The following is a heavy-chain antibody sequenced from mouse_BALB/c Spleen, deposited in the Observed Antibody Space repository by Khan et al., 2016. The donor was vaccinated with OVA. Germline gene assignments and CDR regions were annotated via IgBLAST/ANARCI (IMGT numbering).Heavy chain of an antibody. CDR1: GYSITSDYA. Sequence: EVQLVESGPGLVKPSQSLSLTCTVTGYSITSDYAWNWIRQFPGNKLEWMGYISSTGSTSYNPSLKSRISITRDTSKNQFFLQLKSVTTEDTATYYCARSLYYSYGYAFDFWGLGTSVTVSS. D-gene: IGHD2-12*01. CDR2: ISSTGST. J-gene: IGHJ4*01. CDR3: ARSLYYSYGYAFDF. V-gene: IGHV3-2*02.